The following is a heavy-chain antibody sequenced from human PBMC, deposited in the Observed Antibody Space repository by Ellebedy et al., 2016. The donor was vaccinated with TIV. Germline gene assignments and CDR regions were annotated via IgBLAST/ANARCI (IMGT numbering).Heavy chain of an antibody. V-gene: IGHV5-51*01. CDR3: ARGGYYQINWFNP. CDR1: GYSFTSYW. D-gene: IGHD3-10*01. CDR2: IYPGDSDT. Sequence: GESLKISXKASGYSFTSYWIGWVRQMPGKGLEWMGIIYPGDSDTRYSPSFQGQVTISADKSISTAYLQWSSLKASDTAMYYCARGGYYQINWFNPWGQGTLVTVSS. J-gene: IGHJ5*02.